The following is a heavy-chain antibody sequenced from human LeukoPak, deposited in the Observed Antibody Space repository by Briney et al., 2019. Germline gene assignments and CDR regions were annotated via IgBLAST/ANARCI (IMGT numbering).Heavy chain of an antibody. CDR2: IYYSGST. Sequence: SETLSLTCTVSNDSISSYYWSWIRQPPGKGLEWIGYIYYSGSTNYNPSLKSRVTISVDTSKNQFSLKLSSVTAADTAVYYCARGLYGSGGYPFDYWGQGTLVTVSS. J-gene: IGHJ4*02. CDR3: ARGLYGSGGYPFDY. D-gene: IGHD3-10*01. V-gene: IGHV4-59*01. CDR1: NDSISSYY.